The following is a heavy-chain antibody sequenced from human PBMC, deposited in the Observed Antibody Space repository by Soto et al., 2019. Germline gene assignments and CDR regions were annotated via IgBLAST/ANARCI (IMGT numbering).Heavy chain of an antibody. CDR1: GYSFTSYW. Sequence: GDSLKISCKGSGYSFTSYWTGWVRQMPGKGLEWMGIIYPGDSDTRYSPSFQGQVTISADKSISTAYLQWSSLKASDTAMYYCARRGDGYNYDYYGMDVWGQGTTVTVSS. D-gene: IGHD5-12*01. J-gene: IGHJ6*02. CDR3: ARRGDGYNYDYYGMDV. V-gene: IGHV5-51*01. CDR2: IYPGDSDT.